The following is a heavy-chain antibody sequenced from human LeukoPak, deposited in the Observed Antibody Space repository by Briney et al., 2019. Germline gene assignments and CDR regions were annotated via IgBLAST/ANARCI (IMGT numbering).Heavy chain of an antibody. CDR1: GFTFSSYA. D-gene: IGHD3-10*01. CDR2: ISVSGGST. J-gene: IGHJ4*02. CDR3: AKGGYYYGSGRSYYFDY. Sequence: GGSLRLSCAASGFTFSSYAMSWVRQAPGKGLEWVSAISVSGGSTYYADSVKGRFTISRDNSKNTLYLQMKSLRAEDTAVYYCAKGGYYYGSGRSYYFDYWGQGTLVTVSS. V-gene: IGHV3-23*01.